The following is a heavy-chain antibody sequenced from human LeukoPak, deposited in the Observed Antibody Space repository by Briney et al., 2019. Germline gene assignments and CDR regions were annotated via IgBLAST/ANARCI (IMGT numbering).Heavy chain of an antibody. CDR1: GGSISSYY. J-gene: IGHJ4*02. D-gene: IGHD3-10*01. Sequence: SETLSLTCTVSGGSISSYYWSWIRQPPGKGLEWIGYIYYSGSTNYNPSLKSRVSISVDTSKNQFSLKLSSVTAADTAVYYCARSLVRGVITNGYWGQGTLVTVSS. V-gene: IGHV4-59*01. CDR3: ARSLVRGVITNGY. CDR2: IYYSGST.